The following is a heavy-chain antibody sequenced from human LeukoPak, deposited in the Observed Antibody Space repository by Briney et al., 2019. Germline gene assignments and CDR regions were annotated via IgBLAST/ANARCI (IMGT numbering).Heavy chain of an antibody. V-gene: IGHV1-8*01. CDR1: GYTFTSYD. D-gene: IGHD3-3*01. J-gene: IGHJ6*02. Sequence: ASVTVSCKASGYTFTSYDINWVRQATGQGLEWMGWMNPNSGNTGYAQKFQGRVTMTRNTSISTAYMELSSLRSEDTAVYYCARGLPCYYDFWSGYYYYYYGMDVWGQGTTVTVSS. CDR2: MNPNSGNT. CDR3: ARGLPCYYDFWSGYYYYYYGMDV.